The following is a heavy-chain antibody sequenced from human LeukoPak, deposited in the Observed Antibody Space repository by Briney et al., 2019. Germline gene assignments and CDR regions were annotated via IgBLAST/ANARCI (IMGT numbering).Heavy chain of an antibody. D-gene: IGHD4/OR15-4a*01. J-gene: IGHJ3*02. Sequence: GGSLRLSCAASGFTFSSYAMSWVRQAPGKGLEGVAGISYDGSNKYHADSVKGRFTISRDNSKNTLYLQMNSLRVEDTAVYYCARPMTMSKDALDIWGQGTMVTVSS. CDR1: GFTFSSYA. V-gene: IGHV3-30-3*01. CDR3: ARPMTMSKDALDI. CDR2: ISYDGSNK.